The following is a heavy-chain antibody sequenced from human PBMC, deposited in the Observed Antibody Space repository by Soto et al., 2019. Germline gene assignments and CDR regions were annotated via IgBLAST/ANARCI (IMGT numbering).Heavy chain of an antibody. CDR3: ARDPKYSSSSSDDPYYYYGMDF. J-gene: IGHJ6*02. CDR1: GFTFSSYA. CDR2: ISYDGSNK. D-gene: IGHD6-6*01. V-gene: IGHV3-30-3*01. Sequence: GGSLRLSCAASGFTFSSYAMHWVRQAPGKGLEWVAVISYDGSNKYYADSVKGRFTISRDNSKNTLYLQMNSLRDEDTAVYYCARDPKYSSSSSDDPYYYYGMDFWGQGTTVTVSS.